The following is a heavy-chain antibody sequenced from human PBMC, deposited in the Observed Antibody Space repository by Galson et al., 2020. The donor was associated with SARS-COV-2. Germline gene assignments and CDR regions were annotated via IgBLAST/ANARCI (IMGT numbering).Heavy chain of an antibody. CDR2: FYWDDAH. J-gene: IGHJ5*02. Sequence: SGPTLVKPTQPLTLTCTFSGFSLNTRGVRVAWIRQPTGKALEWLALFYWDDAHRYSPSLRSRLTITKDTSKNQVVLTMTNMDPVDTATYYCAHSRLCHDTQFDPWGQGTFVTVSS. CDR3: AHSRLCHDTQFDP. V-gene: IGHV2-5*02. D-gene: IGHD3-9*01. CDR1: GFSLNTRGVR.